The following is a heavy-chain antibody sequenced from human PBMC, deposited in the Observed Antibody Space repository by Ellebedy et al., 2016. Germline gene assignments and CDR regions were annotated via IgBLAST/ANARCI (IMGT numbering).Heavy chain of an antibody. CDR3: ARDSQSYYGSGSFDP. D-gene: IGHD3-10*01. CDR1: GGSISSDN. Sequence: SETLSLTCTVSGGSISSDNWSWIRQPPGKGLEWIAYIYHSGSIDYNPSLKSRVTISVDTSENQFSLRLSSVTAADAAMYYCARDSQSYYGSGSFDPWGQGTLVTVPS. CDR2: IYHSGSI. J-gene: IGHJ5*02. V-gene: IGHV4-59*01.